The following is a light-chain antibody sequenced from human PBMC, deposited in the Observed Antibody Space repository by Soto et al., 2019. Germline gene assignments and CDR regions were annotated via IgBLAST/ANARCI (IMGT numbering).Light chain of an antibody. Sequence: EIVLTQSPATLSFSPGERASLSCRASQSVKSNLAWYQQKPGQAPRLLIYGASTRATGIPARFSGSGSGTEFTLSIGSLQSEDFAVYYCQPYNNWPLTFGGGTKVDIK. J-gene: IGKJ4*01. V-gene: IGKV3-15*01. CDR1: QSVKSN. CDR3: QPYNNWPLT. CDR2: GAS.